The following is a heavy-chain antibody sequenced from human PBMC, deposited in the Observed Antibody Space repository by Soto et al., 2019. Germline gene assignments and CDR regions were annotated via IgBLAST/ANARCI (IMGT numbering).Heavy chain of an antibody. CDR1: GGTFGNSA. J-gene: IGHJ6*02. V-gene: IGHV1-69*13. CDR2: IIPIFSTP. D-gene: IGHD2-15*01. CDR3: ARDKDRQQLGGNYYYGIDV. Sequence: SVKVSCKASGGTFGNSAISWVRQAPGQGLDWMGGIIPIFSTPDYAQKFQGRVTITADESTTTAYMELTSLKSEDTAVYYCARDKDRQQLGGNYYYGIDVWGQGTTVTVSS.